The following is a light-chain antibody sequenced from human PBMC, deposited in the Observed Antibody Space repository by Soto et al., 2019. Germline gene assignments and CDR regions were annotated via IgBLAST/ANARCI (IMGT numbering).Light chain of an antibody. CDR1: SSNIGAGYD. J-gene: IGLJ1*01. Sequence: QSVLAQPPSVSGAPGQRVTISCTGSSSNIGAGYDVRWYQQLPGTAPNLLIYGNSNRPSGVPDRFSGSKSGTSAPLAIAGLQAEDEADYYCQSYDSSRGVFGTGTKVTVL. CDR3: QSYDSSRGV. CDR2: GNS. V-gene: IGLV1-40*01.